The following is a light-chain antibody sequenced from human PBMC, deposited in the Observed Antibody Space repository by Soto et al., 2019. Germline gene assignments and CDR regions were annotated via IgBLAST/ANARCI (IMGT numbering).Light chain of an antibody. CDR1: KNVSSH. J-gene: IGKJ3*01. CDR3: QQCQNRLFT. CDR2: DAL. V-gene: IGKV3-11*01. Sequence: EIVLTQSPATLSLSPGETATLSCLARKNVSSHLAWYQQKFGQAPRLLIYDALNRATAIPARFSGSGSGAKFTVTISSLEPEDFAVYYCQQCQNRLFTCGAGTKVDIK.